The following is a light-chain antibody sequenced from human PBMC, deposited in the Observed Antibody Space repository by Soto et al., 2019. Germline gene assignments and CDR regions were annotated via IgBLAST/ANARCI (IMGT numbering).Light chain of an antibody. CDR2: AAS. V-gene: IGKV1-39*01. CDR3: KQSSSSPPIT. CDR1: QNIDNH. Sequence: DIQLTQSPSSLSASLGDSVSIACRASQNIDNHLHWYRQKSGKAPEVLIYAASTLRDGVSSRFSGSGYGTEFTLTINNLQPEDFATYYCKQSSSSPPITFGQGTRLDI. J-gene: IGKJ5*01.